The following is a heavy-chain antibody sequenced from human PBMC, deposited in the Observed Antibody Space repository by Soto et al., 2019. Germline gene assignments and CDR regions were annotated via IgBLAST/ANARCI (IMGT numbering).Heavy chain of an antibody. CDR3: ASQHYYDSSGYYVVY. V-gene: IGHV4-4*02. CDR2: VYHSGNT. Sequence: SGTLSLTCAVPGASIRCGNWWSWVRQPPGKGLEWIGEVYHSGNTNYNPSLKSRVIISVDKSKNQFSLKLSSVTAADTAMYYCASQHYYDSSGYYVVYWGQGTLVTVS. J-gene: IGHJ4*02. D-gene: IGHD3-22*01. CDR1: GASIRCGNW.